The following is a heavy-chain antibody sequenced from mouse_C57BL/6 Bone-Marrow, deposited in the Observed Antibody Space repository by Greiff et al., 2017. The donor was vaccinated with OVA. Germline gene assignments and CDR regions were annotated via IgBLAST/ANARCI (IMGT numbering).Heavy chain of an antibody. CDR3: ARDRGLRREGGYAMDY. Sequence: DVHLVESEGGLVQPGSSMKLSCTASGFTFSDYYMAWVRQVPEKGLEWVANINYDGSSTYYLDSLKSRFIISRDNAKNILYLQMSSLKSEDTATYYCARDRGLRREGGYAMDYWGQGTSVTVSS. D-gene: IGHD2-4*01. CDR1: GFTFSDYY. V-gene: IGHV5-16*01. CDR2: INYDGSST. J-gene: IGHJ4*01.